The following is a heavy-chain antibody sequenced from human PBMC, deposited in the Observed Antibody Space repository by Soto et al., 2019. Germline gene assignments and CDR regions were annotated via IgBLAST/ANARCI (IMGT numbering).Heavy chain of an antibody. CDR2: IGGYKGNT. D-gene: IGHD5-18*01. CDR1: GYTFTNYG. J-gene: IGHJ4*02. Sequence: QVQLVQSGAEVREPGASVKVSCKASGYTFTNYGVSWVRQAPGQGLEWMGWIGGYKGNTNYAQKLQGRVTLTTDTSTSTAYMELRSLRYDDMDVYYCAPHTLDTGMPSGYWGQGTLVTVSS. CDR3: APHTLDTGMPSGY. V-gene: IGHV1-18*03.